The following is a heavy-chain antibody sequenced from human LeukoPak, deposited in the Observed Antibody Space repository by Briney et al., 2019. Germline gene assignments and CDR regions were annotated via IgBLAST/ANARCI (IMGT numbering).Heavy chain of an antibody. CDR3: ARDNFGEQLAPCYYYGMDV. CDR2: IYHSGST. D-gene: IGHD6-13*01. Sequence: SETLSLTCAVSGGSISSSNWWSWVRQPPGKGLEWIGEIYHSGSTNYNPSLKSRVTISVDKSKNQFSLKLSSVTAADTAVYYCARDNFGEQLAPCYYYGMDVWGQGTTVTVSS. J-gene: IGHJ6*02. CDR1: GGSISSSNW. V-gene: IGHV4-4*02.